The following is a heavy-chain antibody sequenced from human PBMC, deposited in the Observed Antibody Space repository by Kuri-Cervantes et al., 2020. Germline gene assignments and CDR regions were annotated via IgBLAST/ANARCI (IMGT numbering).Heavy chain of an antibody. CDR1: GFTFSSYA. J-gene: IGHJ4*02. V-gene: IGHV3-30*01. Sequence: GGSLRLSCAASGFTFSSYAMHWVRQAPGKGLKWVAVISYDGSNKYYADSVKGRFTISRDNSKNTLYLQMNSLRAEDTAVYYCARDHRGAAAGSRAYFDYWGQGTLVTVSS. D-gene: IGHD6-13*01. CDR3: ARDHRGAAAGSRAYFDY. CDR2: ISYDGSNK.